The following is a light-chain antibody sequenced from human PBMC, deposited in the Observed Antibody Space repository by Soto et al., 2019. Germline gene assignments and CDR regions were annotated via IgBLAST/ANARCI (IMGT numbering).Light chain of an antibody. J-gene: IGLJ1*01. CDR3: CSYAGSNTGV. V-gene: IGLV2-23*02. Sequence: QSALTQPASVSGSPGQSITISCTGTSSDVGSYELVSWYQQHPGKAPKLIIYEVSERPLGVSNRFSGSKSGNTASLTISGLQAEDEAEYHCCSYAGSNTGVFGTGTKLTVL. CDR2: EVS. CDR1: SSDVGSYEL.